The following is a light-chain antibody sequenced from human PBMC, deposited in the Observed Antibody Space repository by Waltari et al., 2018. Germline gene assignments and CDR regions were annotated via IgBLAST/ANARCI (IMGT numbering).Light chain of an antibody. CDR1: QGIGNS. Sequence: DIQMTQSPSSLSASVGDRDTITCRASQGIGNSLAWYQQKPGKAPKLLLSVASRLQSGVPSRFTGSGSGTDDTLTISSLQPEDFATYYCRQYLSTPYTFSQGTKLEL. CDR2: VAS. V-gene: IGKV1-NL1*01. J-gene: IGKJ2*01. CDR3: RQYLSTPYT.